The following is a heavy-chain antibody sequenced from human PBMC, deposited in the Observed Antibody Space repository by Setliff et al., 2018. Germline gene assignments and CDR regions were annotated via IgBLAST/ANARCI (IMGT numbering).Heavy chain of an antibody. CDR2: IIHSGST. CDR3: AREVGTSTSSDAFDV. D-gene: IGHD1-26*01. Sequence: SETLSLTCAVYGGSFSGYYWSWIRQPPGKRLEWIGEIIHSGSTNYNPSLKSRVTIPMDTSKNQFSLKVGSVTAADTAVYYGAREVGTSTSSDAFDVWGQGMMVTVSS. V-gene: IGHV4-34*12. CDR1: GGSFSGYY. J-gene: IGHJ3*01.